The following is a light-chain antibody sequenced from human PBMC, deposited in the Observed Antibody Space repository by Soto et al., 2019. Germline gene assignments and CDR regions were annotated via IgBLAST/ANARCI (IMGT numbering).Light chain of an antibody. CDR3: QQHINRLS. J-gene: IGKJ4*01. CDR2: DAS. Sequence: EIVLTQSPATLSLSPGERATLSCRASQSVSNYLAWYQQKPGQAPRLLIHDASTRATGIPARFSGSGSGTDVTLTITTLAPEDFAVYYCQQHINRLSFGGGTKVEIK. CDR1: QSVSNY. V-gene: IGKV3-11*01.